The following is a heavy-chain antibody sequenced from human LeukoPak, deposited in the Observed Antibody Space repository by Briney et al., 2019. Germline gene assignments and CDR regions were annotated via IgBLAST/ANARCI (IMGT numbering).Heavy chain of an antibody. J-gene: IGHJ5*02. V-gene: IGHV1-18*01. CDR2: ISAYNGNT. CDR1: GYTFTSYG. Sequence: GASVKVSCKASGYTFTSYGISWVRQAPGQGLEWMGWISAYNGNTNYAQKLQGRVTITTDTSTSTAYMELRSLRSGDTAVYYCARDLYGMSHWFDPWGQGTLVTVSS. CDR3: ARDLYGMSHWFDP. D-gene: IGHD4-17*01.